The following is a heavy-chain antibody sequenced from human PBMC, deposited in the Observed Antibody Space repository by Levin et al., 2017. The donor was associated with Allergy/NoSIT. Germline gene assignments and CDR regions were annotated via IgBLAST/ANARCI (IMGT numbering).Heavy chain of an antibody. V-gene: IGHV3-48*03. Sequence: LSLTCAASGFTFSSYEMNWVRQAPGKGLEWVSYISSSGSTIYYADSVKGRFTISRDNAKNSLYLQMNSLRAEDTAVYYCARFRGYSRLTRLNWFDPWGQGTLVTVSS. CDR2: ISSSGSTI. J-gene: IGHJ5*02. CDR3: ARFRGYSRLTRLNWFDP. CDR1: GFTFSSYE. D-gene: IGHD5-12*01.